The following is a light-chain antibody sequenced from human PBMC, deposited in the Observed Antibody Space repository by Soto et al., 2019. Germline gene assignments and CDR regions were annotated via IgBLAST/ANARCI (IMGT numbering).Light chain of an antibody. CDR3: QRGLNCLHT. CDR1: HSIGTY. CDR2: DAS. V-gene: IGKV3-11*01. J-gene: IGKJ1*01. Sequence: EIVLTQSPAILSLSPGERATLSCRATHSIGTYLAWYQHKPGQAPRLLIYDASNRATGIPAGFSGGGSGTDFTLTISSLEPEDFEFYFYQRGLNCLHTFG.